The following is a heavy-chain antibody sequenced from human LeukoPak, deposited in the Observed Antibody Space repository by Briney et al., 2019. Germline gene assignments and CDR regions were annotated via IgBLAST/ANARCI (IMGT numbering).Heavy chain of an antibody. CDR1: GFTFSSYG. CDR2: IRYDGSNK. V-gene: IGHV3-30*02. Sequence: GGSLRLSCAASGFTFSSYGMHWVRQAPGKGLEWVAFIRYDGSNKYYADSVKGRFTISRDNSKNTLYLQMNSLRAEDTAVYYCAKDRIVVVTDGAFDIWGQGTMVTVSS. D-gene: IGHD3-22*01. J-gene: IGHJ3*02. CDR3: AKDRIVVVTDGAFDI.